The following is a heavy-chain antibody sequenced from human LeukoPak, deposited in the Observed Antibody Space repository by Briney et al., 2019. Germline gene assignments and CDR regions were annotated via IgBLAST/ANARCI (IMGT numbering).Heavy chain of an antibody. J-gene: IGHJ6*04. D-gene: IGHD1-26*01. CDR1: GGAISSYY. CDR2: IYYSGST. V-gene: IGHV4-59*07. CDR3: ARGRELPVRYYYYGTDV. Sequence: PSDSLSLTCNVPGGAISSYYWSWIRQPPGKRQEWIGYIYYSGSTNYNPSLKSRVTISVDTSKNQFSLKLSSVTAADTAVYYCARGRELPVRYYYYGTDVWGEGTTVTGSS.